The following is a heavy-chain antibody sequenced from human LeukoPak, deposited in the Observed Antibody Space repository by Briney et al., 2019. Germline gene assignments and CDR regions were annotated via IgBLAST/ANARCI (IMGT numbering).Heavy chain of an antibody. CDR1: GFSFTDYA. V-gene: IGHV3-23*01. CDR2: VGGDAVDR. CDR3: ERERADGSGISFVY. Sequence: GGSLRLSCVASGFSFTDYAYYWVWHLQGPGTELESHVGGDAVDRQYEESVKGRFTVSRDNAKNTLSVQMHSLRAEDTAVYFCERERADGSGISFVYWGQGTLVTVS. D-gene: IGHD3-10*01. J-gene: IGHJ4*02.